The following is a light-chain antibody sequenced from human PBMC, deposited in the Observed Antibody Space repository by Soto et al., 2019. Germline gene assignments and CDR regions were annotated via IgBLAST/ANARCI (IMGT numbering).Light chain of an antibody. CDR1: QSVDSN. Sequence: EILMTQSPATLSVSPGERATLSCRASQSVDSNLAWYQQKPGQAPRLLIYGASTRATGISARFSGSGSGTEFTLTITSLQSEDFAVYYCQQYNDWLWTFGQGTRW. CDR3: QQYNDWLWT. CDR2: GAS. J-gene: IGKJ1*01. V-gene: IGKV3-15*01.